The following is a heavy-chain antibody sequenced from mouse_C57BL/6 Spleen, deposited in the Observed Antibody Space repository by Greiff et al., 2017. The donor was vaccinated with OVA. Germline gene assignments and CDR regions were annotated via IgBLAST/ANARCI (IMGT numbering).Heavy chain of an antibody. J-gene: IGHJ2*01. CDR1: GYTFTSYW. V-gene: IGHV1-50*01. Sequence: QVQLQQSGAELVKPGASVKLSCKASGYTFTSYWMQWVKQRPGQGLEWIGEIDPSDSYTNYNQKFKGKATLTVDTTYSTAYMQLSSLTSEDATVYYCATYDGYYFYYWGQGTTLTVSS. CDR3: ATYDGYYFYY. D-gene: IGHD2-3*01. CDR2: IDPSDSYT.